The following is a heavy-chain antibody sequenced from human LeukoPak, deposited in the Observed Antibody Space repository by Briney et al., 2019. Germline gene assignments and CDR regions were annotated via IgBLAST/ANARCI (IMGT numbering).Heavy chain of an antibody. CDR3: ARDRRVVRYYYYMDV. Sequence: GSLRLSCAASGFIFSTYGMHWVRQAPGKGLEWVAVVSYDGNDKYYADSVKGRFTISRDNAKNSLYLQMNSLRAEDTAVYYCARDRRVVRYYYYMDVWGKGTTVTVSS. V-gene: IGHV3-30*03. D-gene: IGHD3-3*01. CDR1: GFIFSTYG. CDR2: VSYDGNDK. J-gene: IGHJ6*03.